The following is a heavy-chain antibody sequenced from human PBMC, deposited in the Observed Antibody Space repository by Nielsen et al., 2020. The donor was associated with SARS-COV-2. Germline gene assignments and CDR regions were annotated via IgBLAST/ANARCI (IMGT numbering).Heavy chain of an antibody. CDR1: GYTFNSYG. V-gene: IGHV1-18*01. J-gene: IGHJ6*02. Sequence: ASVKVSCKTSGYTFNSYGISWVRQAPGQGLEWMGWISAYNGNTNYAQKLQGRVTMTTDTSTSTAYMELRSLRSDDTAVYYCARDLGYSSGWHGMDVWGQGTTVTVSS. D-gene: IGHD6-19*01. CDR3: ARDLGYSSGWHGMDV. CDR2: ISAYNGNT.